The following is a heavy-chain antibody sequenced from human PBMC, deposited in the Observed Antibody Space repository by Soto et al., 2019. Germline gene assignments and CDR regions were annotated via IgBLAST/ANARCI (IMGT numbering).Heavy chain of an antibody. CDR3: ARCLSGSGSYSAFYYYYYMDV. J-gene: IGHJ6*03. CDR2: IYSGGST. CDR1: GFTVSSNY. V-gene: IGHV3-66*01. Sequence: GGSLRLSCAASGFTVSSNYMSWVRQAPGKGLEWVSVIYSGGSTYYADSVKGRFTISRDNSKNTLYLQMNSLRAEDTAVYYCARCLSGSGSYSAFYYYYYMDVWGKGTTVTVSS. D-gene: IGHD3-10*01.